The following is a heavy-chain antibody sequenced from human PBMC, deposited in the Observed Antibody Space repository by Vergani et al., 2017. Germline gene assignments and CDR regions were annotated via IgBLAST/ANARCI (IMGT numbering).Heavy chain of an antibody. CDR2: INHSGST. V-gene: IGHV4-34*01. Sequence: QVQLQQWGAGLLKPSETLSLTCAVYGGSFSGYYWSWIRQPPGKGLEWIGEINHSGSTNYNPSLKSRVTISVDTSKNQFSLKLSSVTAADTAVYYCARGVVVVVSGSYYYYGMDVWSQGTTVTVSS. J-gene: IGHJ6*02. CDR3: ARGVVVVVSGSYYYYGMDV. CDR1: GGSFSGYY. D-gene: IGHD2-15*01.